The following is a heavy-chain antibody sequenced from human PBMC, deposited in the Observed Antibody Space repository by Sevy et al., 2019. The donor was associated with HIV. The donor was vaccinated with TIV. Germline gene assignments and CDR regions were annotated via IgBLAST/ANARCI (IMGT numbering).Heavy chain of an antibody. D-gene: IGHD6-19*01. CDR3: ARNPQWPLLDYFDY. V-gene: IGHV4-39*01. CDR1: GDSISNNNFY. CDR2: IYFSGST. J-gene: IGHJ4*02. Sequence: SETLSLTCTVSGDSISNNNFYRGWIRRPPGKGLEWIGSIYFSGSTYYSTSLKSRVTISVDTSKNQFSLNLNSMTAADAAVYYCARNPQWPLLDYFDYWGQGILVTVSS.